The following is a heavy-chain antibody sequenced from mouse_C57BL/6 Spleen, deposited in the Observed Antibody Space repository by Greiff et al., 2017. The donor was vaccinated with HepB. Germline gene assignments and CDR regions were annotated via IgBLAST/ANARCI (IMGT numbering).Heavy chain of an antibody. CDR1: GYTFTSYW. J-gene: IGHJ2*01. D-gene: IGHD4-1*01. CDR2: IYPSDSYT. V-gene: IGHV1-50*01. Sequence: VQLQQPGAELVKPGASVKLSCKASGYTFTSYWMQWVKQRPGQGLEWIGEIYPSDSYTNYNQKFKGKATLTVDTSSSTAYMQLSSLTSEDSAVYYCARRVNWDYFDYWGQGTTLTVSS. CDR3: ARRVNWDYFDY.